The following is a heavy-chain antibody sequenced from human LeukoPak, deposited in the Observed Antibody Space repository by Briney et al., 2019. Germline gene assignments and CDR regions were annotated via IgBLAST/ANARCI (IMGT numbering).Heavy chain of an antibody. V-gene: IGHV4-30-2*01. CDR1: GGSISSGGYY. CDR3: ASYDFWSGYYIDY. Sequence: SQTLSLTCTVSGGSISSGGYYWSWIRQPPGKGLEWIGEINHSGSTNYNPSLKSRVTISVDTSKNQFSLKLSSVTAADTAVYYCASYDFWSGYYIDYWGQGTLVTVSS. CDR2: INHSGST. D-gene: IGHD3-3*01. J-gene: IGHJ4*02.